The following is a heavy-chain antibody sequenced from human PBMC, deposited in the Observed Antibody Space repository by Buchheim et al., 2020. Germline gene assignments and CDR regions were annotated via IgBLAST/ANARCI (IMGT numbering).Heavy chain of an antibody. J-gene: IGHJ4*02. Sequence: EVQLVQSGAQVKKPGDSLNISCKASGFGFSNSYIAWVRQIPGKGLEWMGIIYPGDSDTRISPSFQGQVTISADKSTNTAYLQWNTLQTSDTAMYYCARQSFGSGSYYKADYWGQGTL. CDR2: IYPGDSDT. V-gene: IGHV5-51*03. D-gene: IGHD3-10*01. CDR3: ARQSFGSGSYYKADY. CDR1: GFGFSNSY.